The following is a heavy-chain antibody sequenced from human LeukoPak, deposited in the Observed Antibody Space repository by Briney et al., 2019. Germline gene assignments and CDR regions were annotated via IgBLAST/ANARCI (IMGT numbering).Heavy chain of an antibody. D-gene: IGHD3-3*01. J-gene: IGHJ5*02. CDR2: INHSGST. CDR3: ARVGGFVLRFLEWSNWFDP. CDR1: GGSFSGYY. V-gene: IGHV4-34*01. Sequence: SETLSLTCAVYGGSFSGYYWNWIRQPPGKGLEWIGEINHSGSTNYNPSLKSRVTISVDTSKNQFSLKLSSVTAADTAVYYCARVGGFVLRFLEWSNWFDPWGQGTLVTVSS.